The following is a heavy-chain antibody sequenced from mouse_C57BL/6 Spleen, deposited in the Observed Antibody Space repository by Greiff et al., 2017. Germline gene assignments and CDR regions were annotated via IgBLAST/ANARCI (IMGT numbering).Heavy chain of an antibody. V-gene: IGHV5-6*02. D-gene: IGHD1-1*01. CDR2: ISSGGSYP. CDR1: GFTFSSYG. CDR3: ARQRGDYYGSSYDWYFDV. J-gene: IGHJ1*03. Sequence: MLVESGGDLVKPGGSLKLSCAASGFTFSSYGMSWVRPTPDKRLEWVATISSGGSYPYYPDRVTGRFTISRDNAKNTLYLQMSSLKSEDTAMYYCARQRGDYYGSSYDWYFDVWGTGTTVTVSS.